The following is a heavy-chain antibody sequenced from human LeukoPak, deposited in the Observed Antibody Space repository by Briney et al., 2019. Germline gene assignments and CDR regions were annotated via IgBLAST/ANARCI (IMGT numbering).Heavy chain of an antibody. CDR2: ISAYNGNT. V-gene: IGHV1-18*01. J-gene: IGHJ6*02. CDR1: GYTFTSYG. CDR3: ARDQIVVVPGDSSSSDYYYYYGMDV. D-gene: IGHD2-2*01. Sequence: ASVKVSCKASGYTFTSYGISWVRQAPGQGLEWMGWISAYNGNTNYAQKFQGRVTMTTDTSTSTAYMELRSLRSDDTAVYYCARDQIVVVPGDSSSSDYYYYYGMDVWGQGTTVTVSS.